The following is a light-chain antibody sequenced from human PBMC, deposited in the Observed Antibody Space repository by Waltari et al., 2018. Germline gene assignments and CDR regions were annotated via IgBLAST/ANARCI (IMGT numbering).Light chain of an antibody. Sequence: AIRMTQSPSSLSASTGDRVTIPCRASQSVSTYLAWYQQKPGKAPKLLIYAASTLQRGVPLRFSGSGSGTDFTLSISCPQSEDFATYYCQQYYDYQRSFGQGTKVEIK. CDR2: AAS. J-gene: IGKJ1*01. V-gene: IGKV1-8*01. CDR3: QQYYDYQRS. CDR1: QSVSTY.